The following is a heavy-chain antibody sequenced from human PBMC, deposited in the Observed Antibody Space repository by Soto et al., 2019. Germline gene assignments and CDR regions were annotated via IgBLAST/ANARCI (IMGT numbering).Heavy chain of an antibody. V-gene: IGHV3-30-3*01. Sequence: QVQLVESGGGVVQPGRSLRLSCAASGFTFSSYAMHWVRQDPGKGLEWVAVISYDGSNKYYADSVKGRVTSSRDNSKNTRYLQMNSLRAEDTAVYYCARGVAAVRSWYFAYWGQGTLVTVSS. D-gene: IGHD6-13*01. J-gene: IGHJ4*02. CDR1: GFTFSSYA. CDR2: ISYDGSNK. CDR3: ARGVAAVRSWYFAY.